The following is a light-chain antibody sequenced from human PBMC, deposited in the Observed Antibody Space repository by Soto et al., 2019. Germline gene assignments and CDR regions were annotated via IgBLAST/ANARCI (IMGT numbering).Light chain of an antibody. CDR1: QSISRW. V-gene: IGKV1-5*01. Sequence: TQSPGTLSLSPGERATLSCRASQSISRWLAWFQQKPGEAPKVLIYDASILESGVPSRFSGSGSGTEFTLTISSLQPDDFATYYCQQYSTYWAFGQGTKVEIK. CDR2: DAS. CDR3: QQYSTYWA. J-gene: IGKJ1*01.